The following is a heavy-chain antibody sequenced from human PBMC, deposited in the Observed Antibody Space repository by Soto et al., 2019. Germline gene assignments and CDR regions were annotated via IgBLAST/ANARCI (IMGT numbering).Heavy chain of an antibody. CDR1: GYTLTELS. CDR3: ATDNWNDVGYYYYYGMDV. CDR2: FDPEDGET. J-gene: IGHJ6*02. D-gene: IGHD1-20*01. Sequence: ASVKVSCKVSGYTLTELSMHWVRQAPGKGLERMGGFDPEDGETIYAQKFQGRVTMTEDTSTDTAYMELSSLISEDTAVYYCATDNWNDVGYYYYYGMDVWGQGTTVTVSS. V-gene: IGHV1-24*01.